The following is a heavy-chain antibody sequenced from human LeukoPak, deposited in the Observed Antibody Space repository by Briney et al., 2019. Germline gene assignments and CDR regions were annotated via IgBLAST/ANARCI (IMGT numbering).Heavy chain of an antibody. J-gene: IGHJ6*02. CDR1: GGSISSYY. CDR2: TYTSGST. D-gene: IGHD3-22*01. Sequence: SETMSLTCTVSGGSISSYYWSWIRQPAGKGLEWIGRTYTSGSTNYNPSLRSRVTMSVDTSKNQFSLKLSSVTAADTAVYYCARMIAGPCMDVWGQGTTVTVSS. V-gene: IGHV4-4*07. CDR3: ARMIAGPCMDV.